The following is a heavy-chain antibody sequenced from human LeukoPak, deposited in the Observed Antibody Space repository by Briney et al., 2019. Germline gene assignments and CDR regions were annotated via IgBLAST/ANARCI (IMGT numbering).Heavy chain of an antibody. J-gene: IGHJ4*02. CDR3: AKDNGFGELLWYFDY. CDR2: ISSSSSTI. V-gene: IGHV3-48*04. Sequence: GGSLRLSCAASGFTFSSYSMNWVRQAPGKGLEWVSYISSSSSTIYYADSVKGRFTISRDNAKNSLYLQMNSLRAEDTALYYCAKDNGFGELLWYFDYWGQGTLVTVSS. CDR1: GFTFSSYS. D-gene: IGHD3-10*01.